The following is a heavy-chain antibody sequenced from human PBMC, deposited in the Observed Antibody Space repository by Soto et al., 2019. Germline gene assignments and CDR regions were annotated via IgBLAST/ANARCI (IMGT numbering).Heavy chain of an antibody. D-gene: IGHD4-17*01. CDR3: ARLDYGDSAIFDY. J-gene: IGHJ4*02. CDR2: MSSSSSTI. CDR1: EFTFSYYG. Sequence: EVQLVESGGGLVQPGGSLRLSCAASEFTFSYYGMNWVRQAPGEGLEWISYMSSSSSTIYYADSVKGRFTISRDNAENSLYLQMNSLRDEDTAVYYCARLDYGDSAIFDYWGQGTLVIVSS. V-gene: IGHV3-48*02.